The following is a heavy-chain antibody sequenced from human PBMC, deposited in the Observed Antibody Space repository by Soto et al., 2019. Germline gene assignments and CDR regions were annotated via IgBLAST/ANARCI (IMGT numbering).Heavy chain of an antibody. J-gene: IGHJ4*02. D-gene: IGHD4-17*01. CDR2: ITPIFGTA. CDR1: GGTFSSYA. Sequence: QVQLVQSGAEVKKPGSSVKVSCKASGGTFSSYAISWVRQAPGQGLEWMGGITPIFGTANYAQKFQGRVTITADESTSTAYMELSSLRSEDTAVYYCARMGQYGDYVSDFDYWGQGTLVTVSS. V-gene: IGHV1-69*01. CDR3: ARMGQYGDYVSDFDY.